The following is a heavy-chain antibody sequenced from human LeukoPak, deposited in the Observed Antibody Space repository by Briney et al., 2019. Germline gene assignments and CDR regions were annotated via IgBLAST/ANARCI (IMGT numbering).Heavy chain of an antibody. CDR3: ARVSEGGGSFNAFDY. V-gene: IGHV1-46*01. D-gene: IGHD2-15*01. J-gene: IGHJ4*02. Sequence: ASVKVSCKASEYTFTTYYIHWVRQAPGQGLEWMGIINPSGETTSYAQKFQGRVTMTRDMSTSTVYLELSSLRSEDTAVYYCARVSEGGGSFNAFDYWGQGTLVTVSS. CDR2: INPSGETT. CDR1: EYTFTTYY.